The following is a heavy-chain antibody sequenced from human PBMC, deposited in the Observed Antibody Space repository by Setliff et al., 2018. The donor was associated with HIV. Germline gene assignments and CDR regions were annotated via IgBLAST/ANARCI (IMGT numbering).Heavy chain of an antibody. Sequence: SETLSLTCTVSGGSINYYYWNWIRQSPGKGLEWIGFIGYSGSTSYNPSLNSRVTISVDTSKNQFSLKLSSVSTADTAVYYCARWGENSGRPDWRAFDIWGQGTMGTVS. CDR1: GGSINYYY. CDR2: IGYSGST. CDR3: ARWGENSGRPDWRAFDI. J-gene: IGHJ3*02. D-gene: IGHD1-26*01. V-gene: IGHV4-59*01.